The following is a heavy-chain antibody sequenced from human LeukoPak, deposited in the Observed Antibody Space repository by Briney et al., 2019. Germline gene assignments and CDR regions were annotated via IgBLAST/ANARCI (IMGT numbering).Heavy chain of an antibody. J-gene: IGHJ4*02. Sequence: GGSLRLSCEASGFTFRNYYMHWVRQAPGKGLEWVAVISLDGNNEYYADSVKGRFSLSRDNSMNTLYLQLNSLRTEDTAMYYCARERGGRGLRSHWGPQPIDYWGQGTLVTVSS. V-gene: IGHV3-30-3*01. CDR1: GFTFRNYY. CDR3: ARERGGRGLRSHWGPQPIDY. CDR2: ISLDGNNE. D-gene: IGHD5-12*01.